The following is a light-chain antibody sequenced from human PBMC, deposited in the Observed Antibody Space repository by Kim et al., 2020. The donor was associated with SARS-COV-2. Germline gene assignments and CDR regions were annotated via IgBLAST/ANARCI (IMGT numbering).Light chain of an antibody. J-gene: IGKJ1*01. CDR1: QSISDY. V-gene: IGKV1-39*01. CDR3: QQGYSTPHT. Sequence: DVQMTQSPSSLSASVGDRVTITCRASQSISDYLNWYQQKPGKAPQPLIYAASSLQGGVPSRFSGSGSGTDFTLTINSLQPEDFATYYCQQGYSTPHTFGQGTKVDI. CDR2: AAS.